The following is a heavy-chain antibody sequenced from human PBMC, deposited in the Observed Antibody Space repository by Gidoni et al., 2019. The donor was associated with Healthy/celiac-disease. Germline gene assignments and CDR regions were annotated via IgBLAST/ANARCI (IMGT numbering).Heavy chain of an antibody. CDR3: ARDRDSSSSDHGRYYYYYGMDV. Sequence: QVQLQESGPGLVKPSQTLSLPCTVSGGSISSGGYYCSWIRQHPGKGLEWIGYIYYSGNTYYNPSLKSRVTISVDTSKNQFSLKLSSVTAADTAVYYCARDRDSSSSDHGRYYYYYGMDVWGQGTTVTVSS. CDR2: IYYSGNT. D-gene: IGHD6-6*01. V-gene: IGHV4-31*03. J-gene: IGHJ6*02. CDR1: GGSISSGGYY.